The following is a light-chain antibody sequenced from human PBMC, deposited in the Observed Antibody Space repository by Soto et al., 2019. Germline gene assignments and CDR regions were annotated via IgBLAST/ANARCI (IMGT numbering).Light chain of an antibody. J-gene: IGLJ2*01. CDR3: SSYTSSSTYVV. CDR2: DVS. CDR1: SSDVGGYNY. V-gene: IGLV2-14*01. Sequence: QSALTQPASVSGSPGQSITISCTGTSSDVGGYNYVSWYQQHPGKAPKLMIYDVSNRPSGVSNRVSGSKSGNTASLTISGIQAEDEADYYCSSYTSSSTYVVFGGGTKLTVL.